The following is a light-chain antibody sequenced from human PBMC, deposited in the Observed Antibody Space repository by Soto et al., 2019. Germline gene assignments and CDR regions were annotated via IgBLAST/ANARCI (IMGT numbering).Light chain of an antibody. CDR2: GAS. Sequence: IVLTQSPGTLSLSPGERSTLSWRASQSVGSNYLAWHQQKPGQAPRLLIYGASSRATGIPDRFSGGGSGTDFTLTISRLEPEDFAVYYCQQYNYSPWTYGQGTKVDIK. V-gene: IGKV3-20*01. CDR3: QQYNYSPWT. CDR1: QSVGSNY. J-gene: IGKJ1*01.